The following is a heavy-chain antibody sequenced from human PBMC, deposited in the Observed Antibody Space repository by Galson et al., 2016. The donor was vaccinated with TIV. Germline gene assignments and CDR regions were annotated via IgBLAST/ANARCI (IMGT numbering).Heavy chain of an antibody. Sequence: SLRLSCAASGYSFSTYAMHWVRQAPGTGLKHVAVINSYGGGADYADSVKGRFTISRDNSRSTLYLQMRSLRVEDAGVYYCVKDQRCESTAFDYWGQGTLVTVSS. CDR2: INSYGGGA. CDR1: GYSFSTYA. D-gene: IGHD5-24*01. J-gene: IGHJ4*02. CDR3: VKDQRCESTAFDY. V-gene: IGHV3-64D*06.